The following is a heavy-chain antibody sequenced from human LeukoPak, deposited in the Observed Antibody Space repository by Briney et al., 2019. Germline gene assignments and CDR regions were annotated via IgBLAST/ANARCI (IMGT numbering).Heavy chain of an antibody. J-gene: IGHJ6*02. CDR3: AKGRGAAAASYYYYYGMDV. CDR1: GFTFSSYA. Sequence: GGSLRLSCAASGFTFSSYAMSWVRQAPGKGLEWVSPIGGSGGNTYYADSVKGRFTISRDNSKNTLYLQMNSLRAEDTAVYYCAKGRGAAAASYYYYYGMDVWGQGTTVTVSS. D-gene: IGHD6-13*01. CDR2: IGGSGGNT. V-gene: IGHV3-23*01.